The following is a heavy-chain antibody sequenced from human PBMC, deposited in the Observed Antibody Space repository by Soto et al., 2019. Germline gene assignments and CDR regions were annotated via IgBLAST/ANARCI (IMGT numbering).Heavy chain of an antibody. CDR3: ARGQAATFHYYGMDV. CDR1: GFTFSDYY. Sequence: PGGSLRLSCAASGFTFSDYYMIWIHQAPGKGLEWVSYISSSSTHTTYADSVKGRFTISRDNAKNSLHLQMKSLRVEDTAVYYCARGQAATFHYYGMDVWGQGTTVTVSS. CDR2: ISSSSTHT. J-gene: IGHJ6*02. V-gene: IGHV3-11*06. D-gene: IGHD2-15*01.